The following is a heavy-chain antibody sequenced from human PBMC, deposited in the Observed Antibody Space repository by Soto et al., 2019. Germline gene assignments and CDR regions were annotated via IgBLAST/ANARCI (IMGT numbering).Heavy chain of an antibody. V-gene: IGHV3-30*04. CDR1: GFTFSHYA. D-gene: IGHD6-25*01. CDR2: ISYHGNTE. Sequence: GGSLRLSCTASGFTFSHYALHWLRQTPGKGLEWVAYISYHGNTEKYADSAKGRFTISRDNYKKEVYLQMNSLRIEDTAVYYCARVGLNVFRAANDSYNWFEPWGQGTLVTVSS. J-gene: IGHJ5*02. CDR3: ARVGLNVFRAANDSYNWFEP.